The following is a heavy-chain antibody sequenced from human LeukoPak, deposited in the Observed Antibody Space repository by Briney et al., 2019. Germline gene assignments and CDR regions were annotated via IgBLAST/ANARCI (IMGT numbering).Heavy chain of an antibody. D-gene: IGHD3-22*01. Sequence: GGSLRLSCAASGFTFSSYATHWVRQAPGKGLEWVAVISYDGSNKYYAESVKGRFTISRDNSKNTLYLQMNSLRAEDTAVYYCARPKLLQYYYDSSGYIPWFDPWGQGTLVTVSS. CDR3: ARPKLLQYYYDSSGYIPWFDP. J-gene: IGHJ5*02. CDR1: GFTFSSYA. V-gene: IGHV3-30-3*01. CDR2: ISYDGSNK.